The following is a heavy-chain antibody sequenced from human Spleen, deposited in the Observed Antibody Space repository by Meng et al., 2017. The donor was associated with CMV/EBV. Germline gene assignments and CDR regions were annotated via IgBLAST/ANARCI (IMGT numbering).Heavy chain of an antibody. CDR1: GFTFSSDA. D-gene: IGHD3-3*01. CDR2: ISGSGGST. Sequence: GFTFSSDAVRWVHQGPGKGLEWVSVISGSGGSTSYADSVKGRFTISRDKFKNMLYLQMSSLRAEDTAVYYCAKDPNYDFWTGLFDYWGQGTLVTVSS. J-gene: IGHJ4*02. CDR3: AKDPNYDFWTGLFDY. V-gene: IGHV3-23*01.